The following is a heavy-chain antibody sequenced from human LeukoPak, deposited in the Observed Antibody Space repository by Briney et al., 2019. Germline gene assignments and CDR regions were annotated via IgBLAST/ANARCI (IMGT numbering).Heavy chain of an antibody. CDR3: ARVSASGCYDMDV. CDR2: ISYDGSNK. V-gene: IGHV3-30-3*01. J-gene: IGHJ6*02. CDR1: GFTFSSYA. D-gene: IGHD6-13*01. Sequence: GRSLRLSCAASGFTFSSYAMHWVRQAPGKGLEWVAVISYDGSNKYYADSVKGRFTISRDNSKNTLYLQMNSLRAEDTAVYYCARVSASGCYDMDVWGQGTTVTVSS.